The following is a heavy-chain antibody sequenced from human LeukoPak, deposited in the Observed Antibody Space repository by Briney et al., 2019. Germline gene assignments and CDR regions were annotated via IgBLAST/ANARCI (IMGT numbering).Heavy chain of an antibody. Sequence: GGSLRLSCAASGFTFNNYWMSWVRQAPGKGLEWVANIQKDGSEKNYVDSVKGRFTISRDNAKTSLYLQMNSLRAEDTAIYYCATLDPYIDYWGQGTLVTVSS. CDR2: IQKDGSEK. CDR1: GFTFNNYW. V-gene: IGHV3-7*01. J-gene: IGHJ4*02. CDR3: ATLDPYIDY.